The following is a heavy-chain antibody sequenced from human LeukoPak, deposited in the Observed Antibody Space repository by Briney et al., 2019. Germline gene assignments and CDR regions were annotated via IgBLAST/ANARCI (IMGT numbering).Heavy chain of an antibody. J-gene: IGHJ4*02. CDR2: INSNDGTA. CDR3: GYGELDS. Sequence: ASVKVPCKASGYTFTGYYIHWVRQAPGQGLEWMGLINSNDGTATDAQNFQGRVTMTRDTSTSTVYMELSSLGSDDSAVYYCGYGELDSWGQGTLVTVSS. D-gene: IGHD4/OR15-4a*01. CDR1: GYTFTGYY. V-gene: IGHV1-46*01.